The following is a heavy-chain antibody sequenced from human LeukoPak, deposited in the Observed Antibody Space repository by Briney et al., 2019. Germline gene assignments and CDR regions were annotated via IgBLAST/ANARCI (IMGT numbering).Heavy chain of an antibody. Sequence: GGSLRLSCAASGFTFSSYGMHWVRQAPGKGLEWVAVISYDGSNKYYADSVKGRFTISGDNSKNTLYLQMNSLRAEDTAVYYCASGRRNSSGWYLTHWGQGTLVTVSS. D-gene: IGHD6-19*01. CDR2: ISYDGSNK. J-gene: IGHJ4*02. CDR3: ASGRRNSSGWYLTH. CDR1: GFTFSSYG. V-gene: IGHV3-30*03.